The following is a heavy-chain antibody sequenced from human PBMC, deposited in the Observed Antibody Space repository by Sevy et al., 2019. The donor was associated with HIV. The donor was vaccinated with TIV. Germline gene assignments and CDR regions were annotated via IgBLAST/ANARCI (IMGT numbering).Heavy chain of an antibody. CDR1: GYTFSNYW. V-gene: IGHV3-7*03. CDR3: ARDCNSASCLWGLDV. D-gene: IGHD2-2*01. Sequence: GGSLRLSCAASGYTFSNYWMTWVRQAPGKGLEWVANIKRDGSEKYYVASVKGRFTISRDNAKNSLYMQMNSLRAEDTAVYYCARDCNSASCLWGLDVWGQGTTVTVSS. J-gene: IGHJ6*02. CDR2: IKRDGSEK.